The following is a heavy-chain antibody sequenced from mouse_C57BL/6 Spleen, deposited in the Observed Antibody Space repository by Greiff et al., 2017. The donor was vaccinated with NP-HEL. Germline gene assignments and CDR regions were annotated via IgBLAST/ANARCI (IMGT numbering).Heavy chain of an antibody. CDR3: ARGNYYGSLYAMDY. Sequence: VQLQQSGPELVKPGASVKISCKASGYSFTDYNMNWVKQSHGKSLEWIGVINPNYGTTSYNQKFKGKATLTVDQSSSTAYMQLNSLTSEDSAFYYCARGNYYGSLYAMDYWGQGTSVTVSS. D-gene: IGHD1-1*01. V-gene: IGHV1-39*01. CDR1: GYSFTDYN. J-gene: IGHJ4*01. CDR2: INPNYGTT.